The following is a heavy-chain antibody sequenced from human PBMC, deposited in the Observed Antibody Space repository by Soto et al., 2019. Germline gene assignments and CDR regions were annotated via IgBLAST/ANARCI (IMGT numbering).Heavy chain of an antibody. Sequence: EVQLLESGGGLVQPGGSLRLSCAASGFTFSSYAMSWVRQAPGKGLEWVSVISVSGSTTSHADFVEGRFTISRDNSKNTLYLQMNSLRAEDTDVYYCVKDTSTWASTYFDYWGQGTLVTVSS. CDR1: GFTFSSYA. CDR3: VKDTSTWASTYFDY. D-gene: IGHD3-3*01. CDR2: ISVSGSTT. J-gene: IGHJ4*02. V-gene: IGHV3-23*01.